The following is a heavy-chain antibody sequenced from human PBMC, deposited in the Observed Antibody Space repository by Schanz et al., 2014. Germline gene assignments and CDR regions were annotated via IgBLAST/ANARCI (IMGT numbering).Heavy chain of an antibody. CDR1: GDSINSGGYS. Sequence: QVQLQESGPGLVKPSQTLSLACDVSGDSINSGGYSWSWIRQPPGKGLEWIGYVYNIGSTYYTPSLGGRPTRSVAPSKSQLPVQRPSVTAADTAVYYCARLMVPGWFDPWGQGQLVTVSS. CDR2: VYNIGST. D-gene: IGHD3-10*01. V-gene: IGHV4-30-4*07. J-gene: IGHJ5*02. CDR3: ARLMVPGWFDP.